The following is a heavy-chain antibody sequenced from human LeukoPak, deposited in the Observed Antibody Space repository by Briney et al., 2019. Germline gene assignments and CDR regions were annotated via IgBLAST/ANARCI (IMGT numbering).Heavy chain of an antibody. CDR2: IIPIFGTA. Sequence: SVKVSCKASGGTFSSYAISWVRQAPGQGLEWMGGIIPIFGTANYAQKFQGRVTITTDESTSTAYMELSSLGSEDTAVYYCARASHTYSNYALNYYYYYMDVWGKGTTVTVSS. J-gene: IGHJ6*03. CDR3: ARASHTYSNYALNYYYYYMDV. V-gene: IGHV1-69*05. CDR1: GGTFSSYA. D-gene: IGHD4-11*01.